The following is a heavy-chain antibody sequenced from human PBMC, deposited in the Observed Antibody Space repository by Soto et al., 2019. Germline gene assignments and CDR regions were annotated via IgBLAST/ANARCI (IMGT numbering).Heavy chain of an antibody. CDR3: ARGQRFSDWFDH. CDR1: GGTINSYY. V-gene: IGHV4-4*07. CDR2: IYSSGST. D-gene: IGHD3-3*01. J-gene: IGHJ5*02. Sequence: KSXETLSLTCTVSGGTINSYYWTWIRQPAGKGLEWIGRIYSSGSTKYNPSLQSRVTMSLDTSKNQFSLRLTSVTAADTAVYYCARGQRFSDWFDHWGQGTLVTVSS.